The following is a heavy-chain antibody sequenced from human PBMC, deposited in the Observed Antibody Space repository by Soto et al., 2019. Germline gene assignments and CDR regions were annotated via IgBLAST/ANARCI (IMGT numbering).Heavy chain of an antibody. J-gene: IGHJ5*02. D-gene: IGHD2-21*02. CDR3: ARDAYCGGDCLNWFDP. Sequence: TLSLTCTVSGGSISSYYWSWIRQPPGKGLEWIGYIYYSGSTNYNPSLKSRVTISVDTSKNQFSLKLSSVTAADTAVYYCARDAYCGGDCLNWFDPWGQGTLVTVSS. CDR1: GGSISSYY. V-gene: IGHV4-59*01. CDR2: IYYSGST.